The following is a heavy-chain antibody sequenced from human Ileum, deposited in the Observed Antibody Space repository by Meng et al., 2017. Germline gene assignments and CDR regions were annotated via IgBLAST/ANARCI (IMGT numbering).Heavy chain of an antibody. Sequence: VQLQGVAPVRVRTAATLSLLCIVSGGSVSSDGFQWGWVRQPPGKGLEWIGYASTNYNPSLKSRVTISLDTSKNQFSLELSSVTAADTAVYYCARDHWGSLDYWGQGILVTVSS. D-gene: IGHD7-27*01. CDR3: ARDHWGSLDY. V-gene: IGHV4-61*08. J-gene: IGHJ4*02. CDR1: GGSVSSDGFQ. CDR2: AST.